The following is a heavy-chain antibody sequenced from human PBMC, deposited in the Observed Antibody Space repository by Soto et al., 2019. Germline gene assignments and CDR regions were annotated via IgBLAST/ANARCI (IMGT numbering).Heavy chain of an antibody. J-gene: IGHJ6*03. Sequence: FSVKVYYKAFGATFSSYTLISVRQAPGQGLERMGRIIPILGIANYAQKFQGRVTSTADKSTSTAYMELSSLRSEDTAVYYCAAHCSSTSCYPEDYYYYYMDVWGKGTTVTVSS. CDR1: GATFSSYT. CDR3: AAHCSSTSCYPEDYYYYYMDV. D-gene: IGHD2-2*01. CDR2: IIPILGIA. V-gene: IGHV1-69*02.